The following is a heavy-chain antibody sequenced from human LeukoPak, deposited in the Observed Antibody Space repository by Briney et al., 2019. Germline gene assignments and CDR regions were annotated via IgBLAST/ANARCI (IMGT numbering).Heavy chain of an antibody. CDR3: ASHLIIVVPAAMGIYY. D-gene: IGHD2-2*01. Sequence: GGSLRLSCAASGFTFSSYAMSWVRQAPGKGLEWVSAISGSGGSTYYADSVKGRFTISRDNSKNTLYLQMNSLRAEDTAVYYCASHLIIVVPAAMGIYYWGQGTLVTVSS. CDR2: ISGSGGST. CDR1: GFTFSSYA. V-gene: IGHV3-23*01. J-gene: IGHJ4*02.